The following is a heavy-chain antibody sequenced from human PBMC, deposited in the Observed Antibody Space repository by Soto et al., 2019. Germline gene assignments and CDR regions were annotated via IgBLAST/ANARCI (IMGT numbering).Heavy chain of an antibody. Sequence: SVKVSCKASGGTFSSYAISWVRQAPGQGLEWMGGIIPIFGTANYAQKFQGRVTITADESTSTAYMELSSLRSEDTAVYYCARERGAYGGNFRNFDYWGQGTLVTVSA. CDR1: GGTFSSYA. CDR3: ARERGAYGGNFRNFDY. J-gene: IGHJ4*02. D-gene: IGHD4-17*01. V-gene: IGHV1-69*13. CDR2: IIPIFGTA.